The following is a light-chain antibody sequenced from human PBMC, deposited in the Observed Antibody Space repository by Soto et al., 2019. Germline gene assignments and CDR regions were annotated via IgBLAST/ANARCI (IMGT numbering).Light chain of an antibody. CDR2: GAS. V-gene: IGKV3-20*01. CDR1: QSVSSY. CDR3: QQYGSSPRT. Sequence: EIVMTQSAATLSVSPGERATLSWRASQSVSSYLAWYQQKPGQAPRLLIYGASSRATGIPDRFSGSGYGTDFNLTISRLETEDFAVYYCQQYGSSPRTFGQGTKVDIK. J-gene: IGKJ1*01.